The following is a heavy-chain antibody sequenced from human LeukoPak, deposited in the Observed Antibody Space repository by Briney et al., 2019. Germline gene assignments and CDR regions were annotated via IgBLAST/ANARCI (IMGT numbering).Heavy chain of an antibody. CDR2: ICAHNGNT. Sequence: GASVKVSCKASGYIFTRYGISCVRQAPGQGLEWMGWICAHNGNTNYAQKFQGRLTMTTDTSTNTAYMELRSLRPDDTAVYYCARDFFHGHCSGLSCFLLDYWGQGSLVTVSS. D-gene: IGHD2-15*01. CDR3: ARDFFHGHCSGLSCFLLDY. CDR1: GYIFTRYG. V-gene: IGHV1-18*01. J-gene: IGHJ4*02.